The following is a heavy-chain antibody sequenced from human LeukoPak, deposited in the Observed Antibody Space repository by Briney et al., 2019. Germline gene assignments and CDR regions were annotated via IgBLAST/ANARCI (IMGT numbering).Heavy chain of an antibody. Sequence: SETLSLTCTVSGGSISSSSHYWGWIRQPPGKGLEWIGYIYYSGSTYYNPSLKSRVTISVDTSKNQFSLKLSSVTAADTAVYYCARVGSSWYEYYYYMDVWGKGTTVTVSS. CDR3: ARVGSSWYEYYYYMDV. D-gene: IGHD6-13*01. J-gene: IGHJ6*03. V-gene: IGHV4-30-4*08. CDR1: GGSISSSSHY. CDR2: IYYSGST.